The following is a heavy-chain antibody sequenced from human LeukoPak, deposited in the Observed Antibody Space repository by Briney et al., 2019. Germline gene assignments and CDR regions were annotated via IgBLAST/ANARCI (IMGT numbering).Heavy chain of an antibody. Sequence: GGSLRLSCAASGFTFSSYWMNWVRQAPGKGLVWVSRIASDGSSTTYADSVKGRFSISRDNAKNTLYLQMNSLRVEDTAVYYCARDLRGYQVLFDYWGQGTLVTVSS. CDR2: IASDGSST. CDR1: GFTFSSYW. D-gene: IGHD3-22*01. V-gene: IGHV3-74*01. J-gene: IGHJ4*02. CDR3: ARDLRGYQVLFDY.